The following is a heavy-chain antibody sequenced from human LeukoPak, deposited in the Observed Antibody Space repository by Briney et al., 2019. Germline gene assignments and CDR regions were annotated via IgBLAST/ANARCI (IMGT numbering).Heavy chain of an antibody. CDR3: ARENAGEGYYGMDV. J-gene: IGHJ6*02. Sequence: SETLSLTCTVSGGSISSSNFYWDWIRQPPGKGLEWIGTMYYSGSTYYYNPSLKSRVTISVDTSKNQFSLKLSSVTAADTAVYYCARENAGEGYYGMDVWGQGTTVTVSS. D-gene: IGHD3-16*01. V-gene: IGHV4-39*07. CDR1: GGSISSSNFY. CDR2: MYYSGSTY.